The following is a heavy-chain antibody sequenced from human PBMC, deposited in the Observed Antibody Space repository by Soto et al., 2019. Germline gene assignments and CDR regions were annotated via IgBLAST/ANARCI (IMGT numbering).Heavy chain of an antibody. J-gene: IGHJ4*02. CDR2: IYYSGST. V-gene: IGHV4-31*03. Sequence: PSETLSLTCTVSHGSLIRGGYYWSRIHQHPGKGLAWIGYIYYSGSTYYNPSLKRRVTISVDTSKNQFSLKLSSVTAADTAWDYCAGVIFRGGIDNWGQGPLATVSS. CDR1: HGSLIRGGYY. CDR3: AGVIFRGGIDN. D-gene: IGHD3-10*01.